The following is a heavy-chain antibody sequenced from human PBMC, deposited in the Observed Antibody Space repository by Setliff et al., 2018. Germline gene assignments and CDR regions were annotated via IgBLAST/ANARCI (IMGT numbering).Heavy chain of an antibody. V-gene: IGHV1-69-2*01. D-gene: IGHD1-26*01. Sequence: ASVKVSCKASGYTFTDDYMYWVKQAPGKGLEWMGRIDPEDGKTVYAEKFQGRVIISADTSIDTVYLEIDSLRSEDTAVYYCATDRAWELRAFDIWGQGTMVTVSS. J-gene: IGHJ3*02. CDR2: IDPEDGKT. CDR3: ATDRAWELRAFDI. CDR1: GYTFTDDY.